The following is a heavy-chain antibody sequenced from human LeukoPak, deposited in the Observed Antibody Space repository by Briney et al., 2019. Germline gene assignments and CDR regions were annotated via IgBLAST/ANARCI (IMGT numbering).Heavy chain of an antibody. CDR3: ARGGTMVRGLQGVDI. CDR2: INYSGST. CDR1: SGSISSYY. V-gene: IGHV4-59*08. D-gene: IGHD3-10*01. J-gene: IGHJ3*02. Sequence: SETLSLTCTVSSGSISSYYWSWIRQPPGKGPEWTGYINYSGSTNYNPSLKSRVTISVDTSKNQFSLKLSSVTAADTAVYYCARGGTMVRGLQGVDIWGQGTMVTVSS.